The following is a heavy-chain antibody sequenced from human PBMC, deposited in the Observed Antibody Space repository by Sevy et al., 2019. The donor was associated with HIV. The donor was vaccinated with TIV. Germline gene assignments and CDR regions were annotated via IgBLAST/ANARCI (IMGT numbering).Heavy chain of an antibody. D-gene: IGHD3-3*01. Sequence: GGSLRLSCAASGFTFSSYWMSWVRQAPGKGLEWVANIKQDGSEKYYVDSVKGRFTISRDNAKNSLYLQMNSLRAEDTAVYYCARVSGPTYLEWLLWDAGAPNWFDPWGQGTLVTVSS. CDR3: ARVSGPTYLEWLLWDAGAPNWFDP. J-gene: IGHJ5*02. CDR1: GFTFSSYW. V-gene: IGHV3-7*01. CDR2: IKQDGSEK.